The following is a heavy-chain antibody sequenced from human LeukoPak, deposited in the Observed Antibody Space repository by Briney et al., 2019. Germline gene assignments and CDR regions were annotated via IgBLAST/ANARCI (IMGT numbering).Heavy chain of an antibody. J-gene: IGHJ4*02. CDR1: GYSFTSYW. CDR3: ARRITMVRGVYYFDY. D-gene: IGHD3-10*01. CDR2: IYPGDSDT. Sequence: GESLQISCKGSGYSFTSYWIGWVRRMPGKGLEWMGIIYPGDSDTRYSPSFQGQVSISADKSISTAYLQWSSLKASDTAMYYCARRITMVRGVYYFDYWGQGTLVTVSS. V-gene: IGHV5-51*01.